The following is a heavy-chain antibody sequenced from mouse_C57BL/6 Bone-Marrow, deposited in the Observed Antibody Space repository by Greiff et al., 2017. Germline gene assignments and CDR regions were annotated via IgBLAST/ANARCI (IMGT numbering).Heavy chain of an antibody. J-gene: IGHJ3*01. CDR2: IYPGNSDT. CDR1: GYTFTSYW. D-gene: IGHD3-3*01. Sequence: EVQLQQSGTVLARPGASVKMSCKTSGYTFTSYWMHWVKQRPGQGLEWIGAIYPGNSDTSSNQKFKGKAKLTAVTSASTAYMELSSLTNEDSAVYYCTRSGVHRARFAYWGQGTLVTVSA. CDR3: TRSGVHRARFAY. V-gene: IGHV1-5*01.